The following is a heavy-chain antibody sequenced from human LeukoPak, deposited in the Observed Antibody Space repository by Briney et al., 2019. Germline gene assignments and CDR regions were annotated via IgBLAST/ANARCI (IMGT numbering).Heavy chain of an antibody. D-gene: IGHD6-13*01. Sequence: GASVKVSCKASGGTFSSYAISWVRQAPGQGLEWMGRIIPIFGTANYAQKFQGRVTITTDESTSTAYMELSSLRSEDTAVYYCARDREIEVGGAAGYWGQGTLVTVSS. CDR2: IIPIFGTA. V-gene: IGHV1-69*05. J-gene: IGHJ4*02. CDR1: GGTFSSYA. CDR3: ARDREIEVGGAAGY.